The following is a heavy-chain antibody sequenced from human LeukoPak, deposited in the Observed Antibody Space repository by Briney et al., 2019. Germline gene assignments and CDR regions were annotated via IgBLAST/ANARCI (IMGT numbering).Heavy chain of an antibody. CDR3: ARDKADYDILTGYTYYYYYMDV. V-gene: IGHV4-59*01. CDR1: GGSISSYY. CDR2: IYYSGST. Sequence: SETLSLTCTVSGGSISSYYWSWIRQPPGKGLEWIGYIYYSGSTNYNPSLKSRVTISVDTSKNQFSLKLSSVTAADTAVYYYARDKADYDILTGYTYYYYYMDVWGKGTTVTISS. D-gene: IGHD3-9*01. J-gene: IGHJ6*03.